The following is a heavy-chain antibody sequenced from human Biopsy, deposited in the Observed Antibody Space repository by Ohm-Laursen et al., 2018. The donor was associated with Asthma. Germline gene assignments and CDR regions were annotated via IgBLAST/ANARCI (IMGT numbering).Heavy chain of an antibody. CDR3: ARVASYGDLYFGIDV. J-gene: IGHJ6*02. V-gene: IGHV4-30-4*01. CDR1: GGYTGSSDHH. Sequence: TLSLTCRVSGGYTGSSDHHWAWIRQAPGKGLEWIGFVFWSGTTHYNRSLERRLSISIDTTRNEFSMTLRSVTAADTAVYFCARVASYGDLYFGIDVWGPGTTVSVS. CDR2: VFWSGTT. D-gene: IGHD4-17*01.